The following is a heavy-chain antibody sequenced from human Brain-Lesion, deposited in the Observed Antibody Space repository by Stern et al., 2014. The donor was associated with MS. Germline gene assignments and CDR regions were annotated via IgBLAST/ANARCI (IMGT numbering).Heavy chain of an antibody. Sequence: VQLVESGPGLVKPSQTLSLTCTVSGGPISSHSYYWSWIRQPAGKGLEWIGRIYASGKTNYNPSLKSRVSISVDTSKNQLSLRLISVTASDTAVYYCARDYGDLEFDLWGQGTLVTVSS. V-gene: IGHV4-61*02. D-gene: IGHD4-17*01. CDR2: IYASGKT. J-gene: IGHJ4*02. CDR1: GGPISSHSYY. CDR3: ARDYGDLEFDL.